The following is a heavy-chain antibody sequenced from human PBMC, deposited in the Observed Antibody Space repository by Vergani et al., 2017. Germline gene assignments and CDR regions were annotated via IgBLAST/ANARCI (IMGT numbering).Heavy chain of an antibody. D-gene: IGHD1-1*01. CDR2: VSRDGSES. Sequence: QVQLVESGGGVVQPGTSLRLSCAASGFSFSHFCMHWVRQAPGKGLEWLGIVSRDGSESYYDDPVKGRFSISRDNSKNTMDLHMSSLQVEETAVYYCVKENCQQVFEHGGQEPLVVVS. V-gene: IGHV3-30*18. J-gene: IGHJ4*02. CDR1: GFSFSHFC. CDR3: VKENCQQVFEH.